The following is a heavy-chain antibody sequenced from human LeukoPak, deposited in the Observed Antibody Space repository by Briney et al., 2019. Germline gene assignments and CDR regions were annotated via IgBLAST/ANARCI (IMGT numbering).Heavy chain of an antibody. CDR1: GFTVSSNY. J-gene: IGHJ3*02. CDR2: IYSGGST. V-gene: IGHV3-66*01. CDR3: ARDRYGDYGGGAFDI. Sequence: GGSLRLSCAASGFTVSSNYMSWVRQAPGKGLEWVSVIYSGGSTYYADSVKGRFTISRDNAKNSLYLQMNSLRAEDTAVYYCARDRYGDYGGGAFDIWGQGTMVTVSS. D-gene: IGHD4-17*01.